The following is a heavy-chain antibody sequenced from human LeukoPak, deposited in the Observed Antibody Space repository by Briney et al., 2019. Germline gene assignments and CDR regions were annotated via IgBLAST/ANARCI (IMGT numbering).Heavy chain of an antibody. CDR2: INSDGSAT. V-gene: IGHV3-74*01. CDR1: GFTFGSPW. Sequence: SGGSLRLSCAASGFTFGSPWMHWVRQAPGKGLVWVSRINSDGSATAYADSVKGRLTISRDNAENTLYLQMNSLRAEDTAVYYCARGTAGYHSSYFDYWGQGTLVTVSS. J-gene: IGHJ4*02. CDR3: ARGTAGYHSSYFDY. D-gene: IGHD3-16*02.